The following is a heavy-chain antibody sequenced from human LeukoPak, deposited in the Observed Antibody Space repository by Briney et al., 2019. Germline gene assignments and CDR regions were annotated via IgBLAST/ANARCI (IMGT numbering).Heavy chain of an antibody. D-gene: IGHD2-2*01. CDR2: IYYSGST. Sequence: SETLSLTCTVSGGSISSSSYYWGWIRQPPGKGLEWIGSIYYSGSTYYNPSLKSRVTISVDTSKNQFSLKLSSVTAADTAVYYCARGVPLGYCSSTSCHLYYMDVWGKGTTVTISS. CDR1: GGSISSSSYY. CDR3: ARGVPLGYCSSTSCHLYYMDV. J-gene: IGHJ6*03. V-gene: IGHV4-39*01.